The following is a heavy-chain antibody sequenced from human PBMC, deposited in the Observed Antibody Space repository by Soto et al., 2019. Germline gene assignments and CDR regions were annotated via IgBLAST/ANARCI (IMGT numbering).Heavy chain of an antibody. CDR1: GGSISSGDYY. CDR2: IYYSGST. Sequence: PSETLSLTCTVSGGSISSGDYYWSWIRQPPGKGLEWIGYIYYSGSTYYNPSLKSRVTISLDTSRNQFSLKLSSVTAADTAVYYCVRGYYYGSGYFDYWGQGTLVTVSS. D-gene: IGHD3-10*01. V-gene: IGHV4-30-4*01. J-gene: IGHJ4*02. CDR3: VRGYYYGSGYFDY.